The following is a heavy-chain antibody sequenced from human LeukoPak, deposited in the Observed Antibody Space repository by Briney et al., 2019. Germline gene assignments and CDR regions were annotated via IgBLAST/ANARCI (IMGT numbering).Heavy chain of an antibody. J-gene: IGHJ5*02. D-gene: IGHD1-1*01. CDR2: IYYSGTT. Sequence: SETLSLTCTVSGGSISTYYWNWIRQPPGKGLEWIGYIYYSGTTNYNPSLKSRVTISVDTSKNQFSLKLSSVTAADTAVYYCARDRLQLQSWGQGTLVTVSS. V-gene: IGHV4-59*01. CDR3: ARDRLQLQS. CDR1: GGSISTYY.